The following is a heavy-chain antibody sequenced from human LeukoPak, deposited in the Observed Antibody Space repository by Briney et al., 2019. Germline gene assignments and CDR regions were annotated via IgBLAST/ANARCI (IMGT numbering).Heavy chain of an antibody. D-gene: IGHD6-13*01. CDR3: ARTVAAAGTVFDY. J-gene: IGHJ4*02. CDR2: ISSSSSTI. V-gene: IGHV3-48*01. Sequence: PGGSLRLSCAASGFTFSSYSMNWVRQAQGKGLEWVSYISSSSSTIYYADSVKGRFTISRDNAKNSPYLQMNSLRAEDTAVYYCARTVAAAGTVFDYWGQGTLVTVSS. CDR1: GFTFSSYS.